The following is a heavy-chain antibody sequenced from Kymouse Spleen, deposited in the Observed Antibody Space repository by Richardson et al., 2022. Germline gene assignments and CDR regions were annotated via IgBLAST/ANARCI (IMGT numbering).Heavy chain of an antibody. J-gene: IGHJ6*02. Sequence: QVQLQESGPGLVKPSETLSLTCTVSGGSVSSGSYYWSWIRQPPGKGLEWIGYIYYSGSTNYNPSLKSRVTISVDTSKNQFSLKLSSVTAADTAVYYCARGMAGPYYYYYYGMDVWGQGTTVTVSS. D-gene: IGHD5-24*01,IGHD6-19*01. V-gene: IGHV4-61*01. CDR1: GGSVSSGSYY. CDR2: IYYSGST. CDR3: ARGMAGPYYYYYYGMDV.